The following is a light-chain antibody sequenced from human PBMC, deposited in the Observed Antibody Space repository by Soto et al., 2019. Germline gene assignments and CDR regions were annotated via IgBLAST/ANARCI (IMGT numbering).Light chain of an antibody. V-gene: IGKV3-20*01. CDR1: QSFRSNY. J-gene: IGKJ4*01. CDR3: QQYDRIPGFT. CDR2: GVS. Sequence: EIVLTQSPGTLSLSPGERATLSCRASQSFRSNYLAWYQQRPGQAPRLLIDGVSSRASGIPDRFSGSVSGTDFTLTISRLEPEDSAVYYCQQYDRIPGFTFGGGTKVEI.